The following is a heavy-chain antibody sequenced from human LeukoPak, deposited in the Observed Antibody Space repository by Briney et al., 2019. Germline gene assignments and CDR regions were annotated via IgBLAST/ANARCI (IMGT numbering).Heavy chain of an antibody. CDR3: ARDRGWLQFDN. CDR1: GFTFSSYA. V-gene: IGHV3-7*01. J-gene: IGHJ4*02. D-gene: IGHD5-24*01. Sequence: GGSLRLSCAASGFTFSSYAMHWVRQAPGKGLEWVANIKLDGSDKYYVDSVKGRFTISRDNAQNSLYLQMNSLRAEDTAVYYCARDRGWLQFDNWGQGTLVTVSS. CDR2: IKLDGSDK.